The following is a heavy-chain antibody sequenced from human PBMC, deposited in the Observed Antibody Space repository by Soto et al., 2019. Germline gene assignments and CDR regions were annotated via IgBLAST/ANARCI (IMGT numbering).Heavy chain of an antibody. CDR3: ARDWMT. CDR2: ITHSGST. V-gene: IGHV4-34*02. Sequence: QVQLQQWGAGLLKPSETLSLTCAVYGGSFSGYYWTWIRQPPGKGLEWLGEITHSGSTNYNPSLKSRVSISIDTSQNQFSLKLTSVTAADTAVYYCARDWMTWGQGTLVTVSS. CDR1: GGSFSGYY. J-gene: IGHJ4*02. D-gene: IGHD2-2*03.